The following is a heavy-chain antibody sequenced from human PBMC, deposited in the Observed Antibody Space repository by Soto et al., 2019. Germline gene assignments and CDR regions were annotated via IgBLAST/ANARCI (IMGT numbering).Heavy chain of an antibody. CDR2: ISGSGGST. CDR3: ATKTDIVVVVADFDY. D-gene: IGHD2-15*01. CDR1: GFTFSSYA. J-gene: IGHJ4*02. V-gene: IGHV3-23*01. Sequence: LRLSCAASGFTFSSYAMSWVRQAPGKGLEWVSAISGSGGSTYYADSVKGRFTISRDNSKNTLYLQMNSLRAEDTAVYYCATKTDIVVVVADFDYWGQGTLVTVSS.